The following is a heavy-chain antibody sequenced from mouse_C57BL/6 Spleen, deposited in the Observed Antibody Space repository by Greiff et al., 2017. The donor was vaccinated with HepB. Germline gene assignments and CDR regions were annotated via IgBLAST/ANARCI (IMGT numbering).Heavy chain of an antibody. CDR3: ARFYSNYEDFDY. Sequence: EVQLQQSGPELVKPGDSVKISCKASGYSFTGYFMNWVMQSHGKGLEWIGRINPYNGDTFYNQKFKGKATLTVDKSSSTAHMELRSLTSEDSAVYYCARFYSNYEDFDYWGQGTNLTVSS. D-gene: IGHD2-5*01. V-gene: IGHV1-20*01. CDR1: GYSFTGYF. CDR2: INPYNGDT. J-gene: IGHJ2*01.